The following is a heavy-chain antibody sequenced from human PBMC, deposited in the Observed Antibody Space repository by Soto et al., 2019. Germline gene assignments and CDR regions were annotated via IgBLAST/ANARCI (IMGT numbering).Heavy chain of an antibody. V-gene: IGHV3-33*01. CDR2: IWYDGSNE. CDR1: GFTFSSYG. D-gene: IGHD3-10*01. CDR3: ARDSQTKYYYGSGSYYILY. J-gene: IGHJ4*02. Sequence: QVQLVESGGGVVQPGRSLRLSCAASGFTFSSYGMHWVRQAPGKGLEWVAVIWYDGSNEYYADSVKGRFTISRDNSKNTLYLQMNSLRAEDTAVYYCARDSQTKYYYGSGSYYILYWGQGTLVTVSS.